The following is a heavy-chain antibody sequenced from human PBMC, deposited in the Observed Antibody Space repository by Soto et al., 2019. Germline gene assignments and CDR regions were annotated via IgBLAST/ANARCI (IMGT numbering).Heavy chain of an antibody. D-gene: IGHD1-26*01. Sequence: PGGSLRLSCAASGFTFSSYAMHWVRQAPGKGLEWVAVISYDGSNKYYADSVKGRFTISRDNSKNTLYLQMNSLRAGDTAVYYCARPRIIVGATSEYFQHWGQGTLVTVSS. CDR3: ARPRIIVGATSEYFQH. CDR2: ISYDGSNK. J-gene: IGHJ1*01. CDR1: GFTFSSYA. V-gene: IGHV3-30-3*01.